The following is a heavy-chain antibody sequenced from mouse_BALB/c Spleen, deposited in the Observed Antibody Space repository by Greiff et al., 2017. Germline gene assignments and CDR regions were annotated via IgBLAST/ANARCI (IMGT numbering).Heavy chain of an antibody. Sequence: EVQLQESGAELVKPGASVKLSCTASGFNIKDTYMHWVKQRPEQGLEWIGRIDPANGNTKYDPKFQGKATITADTSSNTAYLQLSSLTSEDTAVYYCASYYGKDFAYWGQGTLVTVSA. V-gene: IGHV14-3*02. D-gene: IGHD2-10*01. J-gene: IGHJ3*01. CDR1: GFNIKDTY. CDR2: IDPANGNT. CDR3: ASYYGKDFAY.